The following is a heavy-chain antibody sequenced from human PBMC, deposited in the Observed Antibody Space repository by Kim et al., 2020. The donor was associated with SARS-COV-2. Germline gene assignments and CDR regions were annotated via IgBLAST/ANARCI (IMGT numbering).Heavy chain of an antibody. Sequence: YADSVKGRFTISRDNAKNTLYLQMNSLRAEDTAVYYCAKGVDIVVVVAAPWGQGTLVTVSS. CDR3: AKGVDIVVVVAAP. D-gene: IGHD2-15*01. J-gene: IGHJ5*02. V-gene: IGHV3-23*01.